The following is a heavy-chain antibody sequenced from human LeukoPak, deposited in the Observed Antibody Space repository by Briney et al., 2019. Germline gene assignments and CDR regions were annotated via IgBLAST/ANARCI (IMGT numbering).Heavy chain of an antibody. D-gene: IGHD4-17*01. CDR2: IYHSGST. CDR3: ARGPILRERLDP. CDR1: GGSISSGGYS. Sequence: SQTLSLTCAVSGGSISSGGYSWSWIRQPPGKGLEWIGYIYHSGSTYYNPSLKSRVTISVDRSKNQFSLKLSSVTAADTAVYYCARGPILRERLDPWGQGTLVTVSS. J-gene: IGHJ5*02. V-gene: IGHV4-30-2*01.